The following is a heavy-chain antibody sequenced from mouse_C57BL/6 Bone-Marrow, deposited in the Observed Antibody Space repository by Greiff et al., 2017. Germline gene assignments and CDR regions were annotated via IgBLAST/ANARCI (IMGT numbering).Heavy chain of an antibody. D-gene: IGHD1-1*01. CDR2: IYPSSGNT. V-gene: IGHV1-81*01. CDR1: GYTFTSYG. J-gene: IGHJ2*01. Sequence: QVQLQQSGAELVRPGASVKLSCKASGYTFTSYGISWVKQRTGQGLEWIGEIYPSSGNTYYNEKFKGKATLTADKSSSTAYMELRSLTSEDSAVYFCARYPFYYGSYYFDYWGQGTTLTVSS. CDR3: ARYPFYYGSYYFDY.